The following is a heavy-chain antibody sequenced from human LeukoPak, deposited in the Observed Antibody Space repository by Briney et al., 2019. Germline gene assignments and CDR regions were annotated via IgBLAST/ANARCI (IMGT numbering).Heavy chain of an antibody. V-gene: IGHV3-23*01. CDR2: ISGSGGST. CDR1: LFTLNKYA. J-gene: IGHJ4*02. D-gene: IGHD2-21*02. CDR3: AKETELTVSALFDY. Sequence: PGEALRLSCVLSLFTLNKYALCSLPARPRRGGWSGSAISGSGGSTFYADSVKGRFTISKDSSKNTLFLQLNSLRVEDTAVYYCAKETELTVSALFDYWGQGTMVTVSS.